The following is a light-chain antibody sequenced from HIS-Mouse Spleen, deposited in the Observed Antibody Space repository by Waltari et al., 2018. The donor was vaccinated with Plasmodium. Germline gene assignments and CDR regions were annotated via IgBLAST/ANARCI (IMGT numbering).Light chain of an antibody. CDR2: AAS. Sequence: DLQMNPSSSSSSASVGDSATTTCRASQGISNYLAWYQQKPGKVPKLLIYAASTLQSGVPSRFSGSGSGTDFTLTISSLQPEDVATYYCQKYNNWSFTFGPGTKVDIK. J-gene: IGKJ3*01. CDR3: QKYNNWSFT. V-gene: IGKV1-27*01. CDR1: QGISNY.